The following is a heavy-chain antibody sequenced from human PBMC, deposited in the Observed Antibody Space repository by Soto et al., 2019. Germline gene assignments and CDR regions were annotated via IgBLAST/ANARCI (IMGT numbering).Heavy chain of an antibody. CDR2: ISGSGGST. V-gene: IGHV3-23*01. J-gene: IGHJ4*02. CDR1: GFTFSSYA. Sequence: GGSLRLSCAASGFTFSSYAMSWVRQAPGKGLEWVSAISGSGGSTYYADSVKGRFTISRDNSKNTLYLQMNSLRAEDTAVYYCANLGGAYCSSTSCHGKADYWGQGTLVTVSS. CDR3: ANLGGAYCSSTSCHGKADY. D-gene: IGHD2-2*01.